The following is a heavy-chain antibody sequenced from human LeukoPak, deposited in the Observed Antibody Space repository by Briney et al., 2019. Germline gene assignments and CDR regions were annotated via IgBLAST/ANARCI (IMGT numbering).Heavy chain of an antibody. CDR1: GFTFSSYA. J-gene: IGHJ3*02. V-gene: IGHV3-23*01. D-gene: IGHD2-2*01. Sequence: GGSLRLSCAASGFTFSSYAMSWVRQAPGKGLEWVSAISGSGGSTYYADSVKGRFTISRDNSKNTLYLQMNSLRAEDTAVYYCAKDLEPDIVVVPAAMNAFDIWGQGTMVTVS. CDR2: ISGSGGST. CDR3: AKDLEPDIVVVPAAMNAFDI.